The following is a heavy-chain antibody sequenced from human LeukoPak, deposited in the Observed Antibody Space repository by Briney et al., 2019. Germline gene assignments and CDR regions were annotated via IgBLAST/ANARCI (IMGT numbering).Heavy chain of an antibody. CDR2: ISGSGGIT. D-gene: IGHD3-16*01. CDR1: GFTFSTYA. J-gene: IGHJ5*01. CDR3: AKDEGSGRGYLLGVDS. V-gene: IGHV3-23*01. Sequence: GGSLRLSCAGYGFTFSTYAMNWVRQAPGKGLEWVSAISGSGGITYYADSVKGRFTISRDNSKNTLSLRMNSLTAEDTAVYYWAKDEGSGRGYLLGVDSWGQGTLVTVSS.